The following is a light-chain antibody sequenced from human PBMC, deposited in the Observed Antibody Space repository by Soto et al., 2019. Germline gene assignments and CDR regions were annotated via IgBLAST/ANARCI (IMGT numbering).Light chain of an antibody. J-gene: IGKJ4*01. Sequence: EIVVTQFPATLSVSPGERTTLSCRASQSVSTNLAWYQQKPGQSSRLLIHGASIRATGIPARFSGSASGPAYTLTISSLQSADFAVYYCQQYNKLPLTFGGGPMVEIK. CDR2: GAS. CDR3: QQYNKLPLT. CDR1: QSVSTN. V-gene: IGKV3-15*01.